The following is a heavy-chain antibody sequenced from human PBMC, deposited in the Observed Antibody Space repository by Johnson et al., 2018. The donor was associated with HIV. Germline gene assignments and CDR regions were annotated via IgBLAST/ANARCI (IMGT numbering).Heavy chain of an antibody. V-gene: IGHV3-NL1*01. CDR3: ARAGGAVRVNGFDM. Sequence: QMQLVESGGGVVQPGTSLRLSCAASGFTFGIYGMHWVRQAPGKGLEWVSVIYSGGSTYYADSVKGRFTISRDNAKNSLYLQMNSLRGEDTALYYCARAGGAVRVNGFDMWGQGTMVTVSS. J-gene: IGHJ3*02. D-gene: IGHD6-19*01. CDR2: IYSGGST. CDR1: GFTFGIYG.